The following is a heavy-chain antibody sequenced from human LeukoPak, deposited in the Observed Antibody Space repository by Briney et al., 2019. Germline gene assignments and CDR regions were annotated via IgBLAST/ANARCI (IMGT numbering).Heavy chain of an antibody. D-gene: IGHD2-2*01. Sequence: ASVTVSCTASGYTFTSYGISWVRQAPGQGLEWMGWISAYNGNTNYAQKLQGRVTMTTDTSTSTAYMELRSLRSDDTAVYYCAVMPSAADYYYYGMDVWGQGTLVTVSS. CDR3: AVMPSAADYYYYGMDV. CDR2: ISAYNGNT. CDR1: GYTFTSYG. V-gene: IGHV1-18*01. J-gene: IGHJ6*02.